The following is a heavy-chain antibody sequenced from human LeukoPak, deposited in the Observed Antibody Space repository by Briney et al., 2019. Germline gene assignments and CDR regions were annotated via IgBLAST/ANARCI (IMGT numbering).Heavy chain of an antibody. CDR1: GFTFSSHA. Sequence: PGGSLRLSCAASGFTFSSHAMGWVRQALGKGLEWVSSIIANGGSTFYGDSVKGRFTISRDNSKNTLYLQMNSLRAEDTAVYYCAKDGGGSLEWLPPMDVWGQGTMVTVS. CDR3: AKDGGGSLEWLPPMDV. CDR2: IIANGGST. J-gene: IGHJ6*02. V-gene: IGHV3-23*01. D-gene: IGHD3-3*01.